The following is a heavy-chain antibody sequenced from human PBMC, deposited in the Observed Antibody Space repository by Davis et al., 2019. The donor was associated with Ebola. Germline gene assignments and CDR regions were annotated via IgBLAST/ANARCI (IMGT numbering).Heavy chain of an antibody. V-gene: IGHV4-59*01. D-gene: IGHD6-19*01. Sequence: SETLSLTCTVSGGSISSYYWSWIRQPPGKVLEWIGYIYSSGTTNYNPSLKSRVTISVDTSKNHFSLKLSSVTAADTAVYYCARGTMYSSGWYFDFWGQGTLVTVSS. CDR2: IYSSGTT. CDR3: ARGTMYSSGWYFDF. J-gene: IGHJ4*02. CDR1: GGSISSYY.